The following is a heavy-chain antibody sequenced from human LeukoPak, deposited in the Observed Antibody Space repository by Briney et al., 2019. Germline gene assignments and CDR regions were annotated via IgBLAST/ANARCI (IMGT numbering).Heavy chain of an antibody. Sequence: GGSLRLSCAASGFTFSNFHMTWVRQSPGKGLEWVSAISDSGGNTWYADSVKGRFTISRDNSKNTVYLQMNSLRAEDTAVYYCARAGTGDDAFDIWGQGTMVTVSS. J-gene: IGHJ3*02. D-gene: IGHD6-13*01. CDR2: ISDSGGNT. CDR1: GFTFSNFH. CDR3: ARAGTGDDAFDI. V-gene: IGHV3-23*01.